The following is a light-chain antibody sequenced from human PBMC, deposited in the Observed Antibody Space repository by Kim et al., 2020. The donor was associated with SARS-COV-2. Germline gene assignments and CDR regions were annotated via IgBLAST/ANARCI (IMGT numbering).Light chain of an antibody. Sequence: QSVLTQPPSASGTPGQRVTISCSGSSSNIGSNTVNWYHQLPGTAPKLLIYSSNQRPSGVPDRFSGSKSGTSASLAISGLQSEDEADYYCAAWDDSLNGCVFGTGTKVTVL. J-gene: IGLJ1*01. V-gene: IGLV1-44*01. CDR3: AAWDDSLNGCV. CDR1: SSNIGSNT. CDR2: SSN.